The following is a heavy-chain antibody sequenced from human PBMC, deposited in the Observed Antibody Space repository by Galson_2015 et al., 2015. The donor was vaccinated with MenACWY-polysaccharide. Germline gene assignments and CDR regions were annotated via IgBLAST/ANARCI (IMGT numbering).Heavy chain of an antibody. CDR2: IRSSGTNT. V-gene: IGHV3-23*01. J-gene: IGHJ5*02. D-gene: IGHD3-3*01. Sequence: SLRLSCAASGFTVSSNYMSWVRQAPGKGLGWVSAIRSSGTNTYYADSVKGRFTISRDNSKNTLYLQMNSLRAEDTAVYYCAKDSTDFWSVAGRFDHWGQGTLVTVSS. CDR3: AKDSTDFWSVAGRFDH. CDR1: GFTVSSNY.